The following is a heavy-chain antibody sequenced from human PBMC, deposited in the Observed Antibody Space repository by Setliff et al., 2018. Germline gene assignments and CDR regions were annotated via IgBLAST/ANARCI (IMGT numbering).Heavy chain of an antibody. Sequence: GGSLRLSCVASGFTFNEHAMHWVRQAPGKGLEWVSSISGNSGKVGYADSVKDRFTISRDNAKNSLYLQMNSLRVEDTAVYYCVSNPPRYCTGGICFDNGMDVWGQGTTVTVSS. CDR1: GFTFNEHA. V-gene: IGHV3-9*01. D-gene: IGHD2-15*01. J-gene: IGHJ6*02. CDR2: ISGNSGKV. CDR3: VSNPPRYCTGGICFDNGMDV.